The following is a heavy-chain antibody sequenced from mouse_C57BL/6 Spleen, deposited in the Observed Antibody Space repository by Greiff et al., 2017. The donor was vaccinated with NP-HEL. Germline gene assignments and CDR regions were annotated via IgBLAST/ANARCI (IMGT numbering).Heavy chain of an antibody. CDR3: ARGHYGSPFDY. D-gene: IGHD1-1*01. V-gene: IGHV1-85*01. Sequence: VKLVESGPELVKPGASVKLSCKASGYTFTSYDINWVKQRPGQGLEWIGWIYPRDGSTKYNEKFKGKATLTVDTSSSTAYMELHSLTSEDSAVYFCARGHYGSPFDYWGQGTTLTVSS. J-gene: IGHJ2*01. CDR1: GYTFTSYD. CDR2: IYPRDGST.